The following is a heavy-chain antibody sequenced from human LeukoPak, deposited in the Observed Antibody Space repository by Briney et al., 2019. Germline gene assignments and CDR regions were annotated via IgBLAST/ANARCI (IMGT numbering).Heavy chain of an antibody. CDR2: IMHVGTET. Sequence: SCKASAGTVSMYAISCVRQAPGNVLEWVANIMHVGTETYYVDSVKGRFTISRDNAKDSLYLQMNSLRAEDTAVYYCAELGITMIGGVWGKGTTVTISS. J-gene: IGHJ6*04. CDR1: AGTVSMYA. V-gene: IGHV3-7*01. D-gene: IGHD3-10*02. CDR3: AELGITMIGGV.